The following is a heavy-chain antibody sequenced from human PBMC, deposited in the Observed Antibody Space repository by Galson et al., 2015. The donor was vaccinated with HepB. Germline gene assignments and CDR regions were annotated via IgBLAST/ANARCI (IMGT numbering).Heavy chain of an antibody. D-gene: IGHD2-2*01. J-gene: IGHJ5*02. CDR3: ARASRPSGYNWFDP. Sequence: SVKVSCKASGYTFTGYYMHWVRQAPGQGLEWMGWINPNSGGTNYAQKFQGRVTMTRDTSISTAYMELSRLRSDDTAVYYCARASRPSGYNWFDPWGQGTLVTVSS. CDR2: INPNSGGT. CDR1: GYTFTGYY. V-gene: IGHV1-2*02.